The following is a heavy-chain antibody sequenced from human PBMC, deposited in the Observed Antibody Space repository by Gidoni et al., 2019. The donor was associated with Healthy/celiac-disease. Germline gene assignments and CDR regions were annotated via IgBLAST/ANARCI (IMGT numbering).Heavy chain of an antibody. D-gene: IGHD3-10*01. CDR3: ARDRALYYYGSGSYFDI. V-gene: IGHV3-66*01. CDR2: IYSGGST. Sequence: EVQLVESGGGLVQPGGSLRLSCAASGFTVSSNYMSWVRQAPGKGLEWVSVIYSGGSTYYADSVKGRFTISRDNSKNTLYLQMNSLRAEDTAVYYCARDRALYYYGSGSYFDIWGQGTMVTVSS. CDR1: GFTVSSNY. J-gene: IGHJ3*02.